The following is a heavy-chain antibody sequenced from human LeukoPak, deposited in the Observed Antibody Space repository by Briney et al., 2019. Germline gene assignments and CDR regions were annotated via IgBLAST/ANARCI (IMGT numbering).Heavy chain of an antibody. J-gene: IGHJ3*02. CDR3: ARSYYYDSSGYYRSAFDI. CDR1: GGSISSSSYY. V-gene: IGHV4-39*01. CDR2: IYYSGST. D-gene: IGHD3-22*01. Sequence: TSETLSLTCTVSGGSISSSSYYWGWIRQPPGKGLEWIGSIYYSGSTYYNPSLKSRVTISVDTSKNQFSLKLSSVTAADTAVYYCARSYYYDSSGYYRSAFDIWGQGTMVTVSS.